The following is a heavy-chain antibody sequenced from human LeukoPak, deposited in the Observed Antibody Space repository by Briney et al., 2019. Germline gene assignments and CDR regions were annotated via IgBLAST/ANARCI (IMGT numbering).Heavy chain of an antibody. D-gene: IGHD3-16*02. Sequence: PGGSLRLSCAASGFTFNDYAMSWVSQAAGKGLEWVSGISDTGRRTFYADSVKGRFTISRDDSKKTVYLQMNTLRAEDTAIYFCARHDSFIPYWGQGTLVTVSS. CDR2: ISDTGRRT. V-gene: IGHV3-23*01. J-gene: IGHJ4*02. CDR1: GFTFNDYA. CDR3: ARHDSFIPY.